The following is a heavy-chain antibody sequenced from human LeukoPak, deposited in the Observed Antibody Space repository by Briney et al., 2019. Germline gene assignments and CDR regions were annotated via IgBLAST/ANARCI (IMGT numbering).Heavy chain of an antibody. V-gene: IGHV3-74*01. CDR3: SSSGSGSYTGRAY. Sequence: GGSLRHSCAASGLTFSSYWMHWVRQAPGKGLVWVSRINTDGSSTNYADSVKGRFTISRDNAKNTLYLQMNSLGAEDTAVYSCSSSGSGSYTGRAYWRQGTLVTVSS. CDR2: INTDGSST. D-gene: IGHD3-22*01. CDR1: GLTFSSYW. J-gene: IGHJ4*02.